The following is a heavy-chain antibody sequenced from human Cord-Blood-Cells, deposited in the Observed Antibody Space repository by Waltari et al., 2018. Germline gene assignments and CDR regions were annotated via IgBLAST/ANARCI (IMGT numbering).Heavy chain of an antibody. CDR3: ATVDYGDYVARYSGFDP. CDR1: GYTLTAFS. D-gene: IGHD4-17*01. J-gene: IGHJ5*02. Sequence: VQLVQSGAEVKKPGASVKVSCKVSGYTLTAFSMHWLRQATGKGLEWMGGFDPEDGETIYAQKFQGRVTMTEDTSTDTAYMELSSLRSEDTAVYYCATVDYGDYVARYSGFDPWGQGTLVTVSS. V-gene: IGHV1-24*01. CDR2: FDPEDGET.